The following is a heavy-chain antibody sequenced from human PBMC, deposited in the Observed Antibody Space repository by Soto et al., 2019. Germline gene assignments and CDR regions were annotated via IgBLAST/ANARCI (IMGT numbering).Heavy chain of an antibody. Sequence: GGSLRLSCAASGFTFSSYNMNWVRQAPGKGLEWVSYISGSSSTIYYADSVKGRFTISRDNAKNSLYLLMNSLRAEDTAVYYCARDISSSRNYWGQGPLVTVSS. CDR1: GFTFSSYN. J-gene: IGHJ4*02. CDR3: ARDISSSRNY. V-gene: IGHV3-48*01. CDR2: ISGSSSTI. D-gene: IGHD6-13*01.